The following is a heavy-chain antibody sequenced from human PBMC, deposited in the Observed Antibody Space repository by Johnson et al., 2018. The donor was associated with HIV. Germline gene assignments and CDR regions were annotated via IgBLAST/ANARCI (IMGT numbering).Heavy chain of an antibody. CDR3: ARRIHVPNVFDI. V-gene: IGHV3-48*03. J-gene: IGHJ3*02. CDR2: ISSSGNII. CDR1: GFTFSSYV. Sequence: VQLVESGGGVVQPGGSLRLSCAASGFTFSSYVMHWVRQAPGKGLEWVSYISSSGNIIYYADSVRGRFIISRDNAKNSLYLQMNSLRTEDTAVYYCARRIHVPNVFDIWGQGTIVTVSS.